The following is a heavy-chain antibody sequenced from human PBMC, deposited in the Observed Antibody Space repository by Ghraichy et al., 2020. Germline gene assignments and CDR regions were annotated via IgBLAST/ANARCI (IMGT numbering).Heavy chain of an antibody. D-gene: IGHD6-25*01. CDR2: IDRDGSER. CDR1: GFTFSNYW. Sequence: GGSLRLSCTASGFTFSNYWMVWVRQPPGKGLEWVANIDRDGSERHYVDSVRGRFTVSRDNAKNTLYLQMNNLEVEDTAVYYCTTYRFESYGSAWRFFDYWGKGVLVTVSS. CDR3: TTYRFESYGSAWRFFDY. J-gene: IGHJ4*02. V-gene: IGHV3-7*01.